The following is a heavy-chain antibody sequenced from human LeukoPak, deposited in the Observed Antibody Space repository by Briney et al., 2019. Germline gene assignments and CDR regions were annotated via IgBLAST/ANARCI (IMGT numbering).Heavy chain of an antibody. V-gene: IGHV3-11*01. D-gene: IGHD3-9*01. Sequence: GGSLRLSCAASGFTFSDYYMSWIRQAPGKGLEWVSYISSSGSTIYYADSVKGRFTISRDNSKNTLSLQMNSLRAEDTAVYYCAKSDFDILTGYYPNFDYWGQGTLVTVSS. CDR3: AKSDFDILTGYYPNFDY. CDR2: ISSSGSTI. J-gene: IGHJ4*02. CDR1: GFTFSDYY.